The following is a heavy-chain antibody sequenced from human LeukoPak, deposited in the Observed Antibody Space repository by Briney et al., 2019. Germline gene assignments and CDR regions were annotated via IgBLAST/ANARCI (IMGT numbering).Heavy chain of an antibody. Sequence: SQTLSLTCTVSGGSISSGGYYWSWIRQHPGKGLEWIGYIYYSGSTYYNPSLKSRVTISVDRSKNQFSLKLSSVTAADTAVYYCARGQVLDYYDSSGLFDYWGQGTLVTVSS. J-gene: IGHJ4*02. V-gene: IGHV4-31*03. D-gene: IGHD3-22*01. CDR2: IYYSGST. CDR3: ARGQVLDYYDSSGLFDY. CDR1: GGSISSGGYY.